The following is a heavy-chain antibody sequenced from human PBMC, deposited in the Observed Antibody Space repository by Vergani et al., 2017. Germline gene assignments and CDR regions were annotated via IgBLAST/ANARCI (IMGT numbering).Heavy chain of an antibody. CDR1: GFTFSDYY. D-gene: IGHD3-16*01. CDR3: ARGENYDYVWGNYYFDY. Sequence: QVQLVESGGGLVKPGGSLRLSCAASGFTFSDYYMSWIRQAPGKGLEWVSYISSSSSYTNYADSVKGRFTISRDNAKNSLYLQMNSLRAEDTALYFCARGENYDYVWGNYYFDYWGQGTLVTVSS. CDR2: ISSSSSYT. J-gene: IGHJ4*02. V-gene: IGHV3-11*05.